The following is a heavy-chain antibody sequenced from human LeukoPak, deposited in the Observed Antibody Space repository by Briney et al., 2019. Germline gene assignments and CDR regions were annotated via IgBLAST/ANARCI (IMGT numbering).Heavy chain of an antibody. CDR3: VSGSLQSGYNFDY. CDR2: ISSSNNYI. V-gene: IGHV3-21*01. CDR1: GFTFSSYS. J-gene: IGHJ4*02. Sequence: GSLRLSCAASGFTFSSYSMNWVRQAPGKGLEWVSSISSSNNYIYYADSVKGRFTISRDNAKNTLYLQMNSLRAEDTAVYYCVSGSLQSGYNFDYWGQGALVTVSS. D-gene: IGHD3-3*01.